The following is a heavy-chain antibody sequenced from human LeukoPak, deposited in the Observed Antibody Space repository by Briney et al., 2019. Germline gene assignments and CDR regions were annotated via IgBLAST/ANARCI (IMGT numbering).Heavy chain of an antibody. V-gene: IGHV4-30-2*01. CDR3: ARTFDGAFDY. CDR2: IYHSGRT. J-gene: IGHJ4*02. CDR1: RDSTSMVGSS. Sequence: SESLSVTSVGPRDSTSMVGSSRGWVRHPRGKGLEWIGYIYHSGRTYYNPSLKSRVTISVNKSKSQFSLKLSSVTAADTAVYYCARTFDGAFDYWGQGTLVTVSS. D-gene: IGHD2/OR15-2a*01.